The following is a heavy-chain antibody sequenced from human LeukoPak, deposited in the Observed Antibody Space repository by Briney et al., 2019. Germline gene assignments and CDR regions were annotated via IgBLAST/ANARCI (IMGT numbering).Heavy chain of an antibody. Sequence: GGSLRLSCAASGFTFSSYSMNWVRQAPGKGLEWVSSISISSSYIYYADSVKGRFTISRDNAKNSLYLQMNSLRAEDTAVYYCARAPGSYSSGWYGATTYYFDYWGQGTLVTVSS. J-gene: IGHJ4*02. CDR2: ISISSSYI. CDR1: GFTFSSYS. V-gene: IGHV3-21*01. CDR3: ARAPGSYSSGWYGATTYYFDY. D-gene: IGHD6-19*01.